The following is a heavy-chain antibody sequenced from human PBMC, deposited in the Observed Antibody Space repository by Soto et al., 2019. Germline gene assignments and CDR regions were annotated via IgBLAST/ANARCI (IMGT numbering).Heavy chain of an antibody. V-gene: IGHV3-23*01. D-gene: IGHD3-10*01. J-gene: IGHJ4*02. Sequence: GWSLSLSCAASGFTFSSYAMSWVRQSPGKGLEWVSSISGSGGSKYYADCVKGRFTSSRDNSKNTLYLQMNSLRAEDTAVYYCAKLMVRGGVVDYWGKGTLVTVSS. CDR1: GFTFSSYA. CDR3: AKLMVRGGVVDY. CDR2: ISGSGGSK.